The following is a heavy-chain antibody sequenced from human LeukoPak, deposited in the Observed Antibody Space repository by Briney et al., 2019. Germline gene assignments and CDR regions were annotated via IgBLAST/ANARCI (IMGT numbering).Heavy chain of an antibody. CDR2: IYYSGST. D-gene: IGHD3-22*01. CDR1: GGSISSSSYY. Sequence: NTSETLSLTCTVSGGSISSSSYYWGWIRQPPGKGLEWIGYIYYSGSTNYNPSLKSRVTISVDTSKNQFSLKLSSVTAADTAVYYCARGPHYYDSSSNWFDPWGQGTLVTVSS. J-gene: IGHJ5*02. V-gene: IGHV4-61*05. CDR3: ARGPHYYDSSSNWFDP.